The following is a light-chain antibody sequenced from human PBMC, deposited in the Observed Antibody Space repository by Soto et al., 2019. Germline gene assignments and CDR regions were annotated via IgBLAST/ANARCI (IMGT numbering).Light chain of an antibody. CDR1: WSNIGAGYE. V-gene: IGLV1-40*01. Sequence: QSALTQPPSVSGAPGQSVTISCTGGWSNIGAGYEIHWYQHLPGRAPKLLIYGVTNRPSGVPDRFSGSRSGTSASLAITGLQAEDEADYYCQSFDSSLSNSWLFGGGTKLTVL. J-gene: IGLJ3*02. CDR2: GVT. CDR3: QSFDSSLSNSWL.